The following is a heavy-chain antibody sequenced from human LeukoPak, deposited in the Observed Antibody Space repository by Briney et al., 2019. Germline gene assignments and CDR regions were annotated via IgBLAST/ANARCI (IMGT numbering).Heavy chain of an antibody. J-gene: IGHJ1*01. Sequence: PGGSLRLSCAASGFTFSGSAMHWVRQAPGKGLEWVAVISYDGSNKYYADSVKGRFTISRDNSKNTLYLQMNSLRAEDTAVYYCASPSDDSSGYEEYFQHWGQGTLVTVSS. D-gene: IGHD3-22*01. CDR2: ISYDGSNK. V-gene: IGHV3-30-3*01. CDR3: ASPSDDSSGYEEYFQH. CDR1: GFTFSGSA.